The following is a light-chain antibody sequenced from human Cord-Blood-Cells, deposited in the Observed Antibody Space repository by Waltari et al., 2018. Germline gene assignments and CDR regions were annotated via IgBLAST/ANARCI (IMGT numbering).Light chain of an antibody. CDR2: EGS. CDR1: IIDFGCYNL. Sequence: QSALTQPVSVSESPGQSLTISCTGTIIDFGCYNLVSLYPQHPGQAPTLMTYEGSKRPSGVSNRFSGSKSGNTASLTLSGLQAEDEADYYCCSYAGSSTDVVFGGGTKLTVL. V-gene: IGLV2-23*01. CDR3: CSYAGSSTDVV. J-gene: IGLJ2*01.